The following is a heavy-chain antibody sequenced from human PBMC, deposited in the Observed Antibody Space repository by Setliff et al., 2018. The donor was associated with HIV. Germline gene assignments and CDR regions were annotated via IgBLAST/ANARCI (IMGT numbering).Heavy chain of an antibody. J-gene: IGHJ3*02. CDR2: IDPGDSDT. CDR3: ARFWNSGSYRDAFDI. Sequence: GESLKISCKGSGYSFTSYWIGWVRQMSGKGLEWMGIIDPGDSDTRYSPSFQGQVIISADKSISTAYLQWSSLKASDSAMYYCARFWNSGSYRDAFDIWGQGTMVTVSS. V-gene: IGHV5-51*01. D-gene: IGHD1-26*01. CDR1: GYSFTSYW.